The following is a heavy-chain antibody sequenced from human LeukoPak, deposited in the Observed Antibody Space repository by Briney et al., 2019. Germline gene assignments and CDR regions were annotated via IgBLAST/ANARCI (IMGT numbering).Heavy chain of an antibody. CDR1: GFTFSSYS. V-gene: IGHV3-48*04. Sequence: GGSLRLSCAASGFTFSSYSMNWVRQAPGKGLEWVSYISSSGSTIYYADSVKGRFTISRDNAKNSLYLQMNSLRAEDTAVYYCARDRLLRNYYYYYYGMDVWGQGTTVTVSS. CDR3: ARDRLLRNYYYYYYGMDV. D-gene: IGHD2-15*01. J-gene: IGHJ6*02. CDR2: ISSSGSTI.